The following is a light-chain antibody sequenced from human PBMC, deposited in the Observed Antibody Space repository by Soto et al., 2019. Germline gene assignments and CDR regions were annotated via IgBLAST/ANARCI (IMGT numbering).Light chain of an antibody. V-gene: IGLV2-23*02. J-gene: IGLJ3*02. CDR1: SSDVGSYNL. Sequence: QSALTQPASVSGSPGQSITISCTGTSSDVGSYNLVSWYQHRPGKAPKLVIYEVYKRPSGVSNRFSGSKSGNTASLTISGLLAEDEADYYCCSYVGGSTFVQFGGGTKVTVL. CDR3: CSYVGGSTFVQ. CDR2: EVY.